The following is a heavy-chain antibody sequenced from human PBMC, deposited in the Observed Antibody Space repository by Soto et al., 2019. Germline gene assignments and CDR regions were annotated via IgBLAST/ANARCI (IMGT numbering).Heavy chain of an antibody. CDR1: GGSISSYY. Sequence: SETLSLTCTVSGGSISSYYWSWIRQPPGKGLEWIGYIYYSGSTNYNPSLKSRVTISVDTSKYQFSLKLSSVTAADTAVYYCAREGRGDAFDIWGQGTMVTVSS. V-gene: IGHV4-59*01. D-gene: IGHD3-10*01. CDR2: IYYSGST. J-gene: IGHJ3*02. CDR3: AREGRGDAFDI.